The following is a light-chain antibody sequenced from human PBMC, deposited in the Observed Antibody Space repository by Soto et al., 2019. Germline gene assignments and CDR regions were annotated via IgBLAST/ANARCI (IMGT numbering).Light chain of an antibody. Sequence: EIVLTQSPGTLSLSPGERATLSCTASQSVRSSYLAWYQQKPGQAPRLLIYGASTRAAGIPDRFSGSGSGTDFTLTISRLEPEDFAVYYCQQYGSAITFGQGTRLEIK. CDR1: QSVRSSY. CDR2: GAS. J-gene: IGKJ5*01. CDR3: QQYGSAIT. V-gene: IGKV3-20*01.